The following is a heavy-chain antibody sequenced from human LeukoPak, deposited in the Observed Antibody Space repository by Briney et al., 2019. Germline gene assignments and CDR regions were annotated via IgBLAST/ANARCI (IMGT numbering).Heavy chain of an antibody. CDR1: GGSIRNYY. CDR3: ARDYTSGYLDY. Sequence: SETLSLTCTVSGGSIRNYYWSWIRQPAGKGLEWIGRIHTSGGTNYNPSLKSRVTMSVDTSKNQFSLKLSSVNVADTAVYYCARDYTSGYLDYWGQGTLVTVSS. V-gene: IGHV4-4*07. CDR2: IHTSGGT. J-gene: IGHJ4*02. D-gene: IGHD6-19*01.